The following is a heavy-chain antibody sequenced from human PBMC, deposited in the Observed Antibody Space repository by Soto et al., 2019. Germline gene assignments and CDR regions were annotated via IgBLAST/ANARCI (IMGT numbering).Heavy chain of an antibody. V-gene: IGHV4-39*01. D-gene: IGHD3-10*01. CDR3: ATLWGQD. CDR1: GGSISSSSYY. CDR2: IYYSGST. Sequence: QLQLQESGPGLVKPSETLSLTCTVSGGSISSSSYYWGWIRQPPGKGLEWIGRIYYSGSTYYNPSRKSRVPIPVGTSTTQCSLKLSSVTAADAAGYYWATLWGQDWGQGTLVTVSS. J-gene: IGHJ4*02.